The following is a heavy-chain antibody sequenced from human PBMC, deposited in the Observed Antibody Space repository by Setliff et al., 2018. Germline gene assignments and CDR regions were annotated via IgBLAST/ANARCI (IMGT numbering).Heavy chain of an antibody. Sequence: ASVKVSCKSSGYTFTSYGINWVRQAPGQGLEWMGWINAYAQKFQGRVTMTSDTSTNTVYLEVSSLRSEDTAVYFCARDRFYNSWSGTSITAPHDAFDIWGQGTMVTVSS. V-gene: IGHV1-18*01. CDR2: INA. D-gene: IGHD3-3*01. CDR3: ARDRFYNSWSGTSITAPHDAFDI. J-gene: IGHJ3*02. CDR1: GYTFTSYG.